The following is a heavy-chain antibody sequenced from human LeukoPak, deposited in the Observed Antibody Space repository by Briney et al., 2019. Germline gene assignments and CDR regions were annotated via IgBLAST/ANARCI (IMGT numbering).Heavy chain of an antibody. J-gene: IGHJ5*02. D-gene: IGHD6-13*01. CDR3: ARGLKYSSSWSSEGWFDP. Sequence: SETLSLTCTVSGGSISSYYWSWIRQPPGKGLEWIGDIYYSGSTNYNPSLKSRVTISVDTSKNQFSLKLSSVTAADTAVYYCARGLKYSSSWSSEGWFDPWGQGTLVTVSS. V-gene: IGHV4-59*01. CDR2: IYYSGST. CDR1: GGSISSYY.